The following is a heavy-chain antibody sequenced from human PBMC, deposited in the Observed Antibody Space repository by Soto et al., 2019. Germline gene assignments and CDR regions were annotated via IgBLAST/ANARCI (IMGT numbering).Heavy chain of an antibody. V-gene: IGHV3-30-3*01. CDR3: ARDHFLWGLRLGELSPLGY. J-gene: IGHJ4*02. CDR1: GFTVSSYA. Sequence: QVQLVESGGSVVQPGRSLRLSCAASGFTVSSYAMHWVRQAPGKGQEWVAVISYDGSNKYYADSVKGRFTISRDNSKYTLYLQMNSLRAEETAVYYCARDHFLWGLRLGELSPLGYWGQGTLVTVSS. D-gene: IGHD3-16*02. CDR2: ISYDGSNK.